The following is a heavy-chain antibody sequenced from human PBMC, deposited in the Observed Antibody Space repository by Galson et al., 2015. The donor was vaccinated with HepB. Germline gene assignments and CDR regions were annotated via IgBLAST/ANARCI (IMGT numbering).Heavy chain of an antibody. CDR3: AKYYYDSSGYPGGYFDY. D-gene: IGHD3-22*01. CDR2: IRYDGSNK. CDR1: GFTFSSYG. J-gene: IGHJ4*02. Sequence: SLRLSCAASGFTFSSYGMHWVRQAPGKGLEWVAFIRYDGSNKYYADSVKGRFTISRDNSKNTLYLQMNSLRAEDTAVYYCAKYYYDSSGYPGGYFDYWGQGTLVTVSS. V-gene: IGHV3-30*02.